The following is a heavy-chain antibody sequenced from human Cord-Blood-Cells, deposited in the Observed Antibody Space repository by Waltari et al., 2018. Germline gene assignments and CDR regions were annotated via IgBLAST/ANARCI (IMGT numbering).Heavy chain of an antibody. J-gene: IGHJ4*02. CDR1: GGSISSGGYS. V-gene: IGHV4-31*03. Sequence: QVQLQESGPGLVKPSQTLSLTCTVSGGSISSGGYSWSWIRQHPGKGLEWIGYIYYSGSTYYNPSLKSRVTISVDTSKNQFSLKLSSVTAADTAVYYCAREIKRGSAKIYDYWGQGTLVTVSS. D-gene: IGHD1-1*01. CDR2: IYYSGST. CDR3: AREIKRGSAKIYDY.